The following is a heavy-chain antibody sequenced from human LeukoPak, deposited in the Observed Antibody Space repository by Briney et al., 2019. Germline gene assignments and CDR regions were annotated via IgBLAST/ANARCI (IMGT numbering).Heavy chain of an antibody. CDR2: IYPGDSDT. V-gene: IGHV5-51*01. J-gene: IGHJ3*02. Sequence: GESLKISCKGSGYSFTSYWIGWVRQMPGKGLEWMGIIYPGDSDTRYSPSFQGQVTISADKSISTAYLQWSSLKASDTAMYYCARMAHEFPQYYYDSSGWGHAFDIWGQGTMVTVSS. CDR3: ARMAHEFPQYYYDSSGWGHAFDI. D-gene: IGHD3-22*01. CDR1: GYSFTSYW.